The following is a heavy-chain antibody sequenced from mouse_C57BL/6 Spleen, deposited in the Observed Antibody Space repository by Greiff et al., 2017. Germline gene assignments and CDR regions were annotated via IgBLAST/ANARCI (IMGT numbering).Heavy chain of an antibody. D-gene: IGHD2-4*01. CDR2: IDPEDGET. J-gene: IGHJ4*01. Sequence: VQLQQSGAELVKPGASVKLSCTASGFNINDYYMHWVKQRTEQGLEWIGRIDPEDGETKSAQKFQGKATITADTSSNTADLQLSSLTSEDTAVDYCSRIEYDYDDGDCWGQGTSGTVSS. CDR1: GFNINDYY. CDR3: SRIEYDYDDGDC. V-gene: IGHV14-2*01.